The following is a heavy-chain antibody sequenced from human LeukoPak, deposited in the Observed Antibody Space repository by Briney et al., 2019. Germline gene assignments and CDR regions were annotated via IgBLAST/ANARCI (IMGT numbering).Heavy chain of an antibody. V-gene: IGHV3-30*03. CDR3: ASGSPAGSFDY. CDR2: ISYGGSNK. D-gene: IGHD1-26*01. J-gene: IGHJ4*02. Sequence: GGSLRLSCAASGFTFSSYGMHWVRQAPGKGLEWVAVISYGGSNKYYADSVKGRFTISRDNSKNTLYLQMNSLRAEDTAVYYCASGSPAGSFDYWGQGTLVTVSS. CDR1: GFTFSSYG.